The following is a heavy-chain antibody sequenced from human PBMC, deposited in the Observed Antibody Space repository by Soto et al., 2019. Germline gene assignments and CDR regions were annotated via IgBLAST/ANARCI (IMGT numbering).Heavy chain of an antibody. Sequence: HPVGSLRLSCAASGFTFSSYSMNWVRQAPGKGLEWVSYISSSSTIYYADSVKGRFTISRDNAKNSLYLQMNSLRDEDTAVYYCARITGGYGMDVWGQGTTVTVSS. V-gene: IGHV3-48*02. J-gene: IGHJ6*02. D-gene: IGHD3-16*01. CDR2: ISSSSTI. CDR3: ARITGGYGMDV. CDR1: GFTFSSYS.